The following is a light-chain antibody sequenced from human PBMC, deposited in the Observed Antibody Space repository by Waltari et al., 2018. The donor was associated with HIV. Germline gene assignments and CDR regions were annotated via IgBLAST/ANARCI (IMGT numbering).Light chain of an antibody. Sequence: DVVMTQSPLSLPVSPGEPASVSCVSSQSLLHANGYQYFDWYLQKPGQAPQLLIYLGSNRASGIPDRFSGSASGTNFTLNISRVEADDVGTYYCMQALQTPRTFGGGTKVQIK. J-gene: IGKJ4*01. CDR3: MQALQTPRT. CDR2: LGS. CDR1: QSLLHANGYQY. V-gene: IGKV2-28*01.